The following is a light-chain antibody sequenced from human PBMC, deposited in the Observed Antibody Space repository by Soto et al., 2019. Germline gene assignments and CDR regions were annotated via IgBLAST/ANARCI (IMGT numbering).Light chain of an antibody. V-gene: IGKV3-15*01. CDR2: GAS. CDR1: QSISSN. J-gene: IGKJ2*01. CDR3: QQYSNWPPIYT. Sequence: EIVMTQSPANLSVSPGERATLSCRASQSISSNLAWYQHKPGQAPKVLIYGASTRATGIPARFSGSGSGTEFTLTISSLQSEDFAVYYCQQYSNWPPIYTFGQGTKLEIK.